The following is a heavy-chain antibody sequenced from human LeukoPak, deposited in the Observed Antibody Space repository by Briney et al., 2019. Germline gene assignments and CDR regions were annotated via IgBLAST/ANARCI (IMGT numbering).Heavy chain of an antibody. J-gene: IGHJ6*03. Sequence: GGSLRLSCAASGFTFRNYGMHWVRQATGKGLQWVSFIWSDGNNRFYADSVKGRFTISRDNSKNMLYLQMDTLRAEDTALYYCAKDPGASVSGFHMDVWGKGTTVIVSS. CDR2: IWSDGNNR. CDR3: AKDPGASVSGFHMDV. CDR1: GFTFRNYG. D-gene: IGHD2-8*02. V-gene: IGHV3-30*02.